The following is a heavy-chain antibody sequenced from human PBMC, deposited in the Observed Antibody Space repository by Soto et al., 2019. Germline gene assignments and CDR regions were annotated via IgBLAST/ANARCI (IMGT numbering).Heavy chain of an antibody. Sequence: PGGSLRLSCAASGFTFSSYAMSWVRQAPGKGLEWVSAISGSGGSTYYADSVKGRFTISRDNSKNTLYLQMNSLRAEDTAVYYCAKRNSGWSAAAPRYYLDYWGQGTLVTVSS. CDR1: GFTFSSYA. J-gene: IGHJ4*02. D-gene: IGHD6-19*01. CDR2: ISGSGGST. V-gene: IGHV3-23*01. CDR3: AKRNSGWSAAAPRYYLDY.